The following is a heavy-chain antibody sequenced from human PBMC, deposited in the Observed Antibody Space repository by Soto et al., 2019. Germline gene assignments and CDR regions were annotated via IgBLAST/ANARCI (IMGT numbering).Heavy chain of an antibody. D-gene: IGHD3-10*01. Sequence: GGSLRLSCAASGFIFTDYCIHWVRQAPGKGLVWVSRIKSDEGTTNYADSVWGRLTISRDNAKNTVYPQMNSLRAEDTAVYYCARGARNYYYFDYWGQGTLVTVSS. CDR1: GFIFTDYC. CDR2: IKSDEGTT. CDR3: ARGARNYYYFDY. V-gene: IGHV3-74*01. J-gene: IGHJ4*02.